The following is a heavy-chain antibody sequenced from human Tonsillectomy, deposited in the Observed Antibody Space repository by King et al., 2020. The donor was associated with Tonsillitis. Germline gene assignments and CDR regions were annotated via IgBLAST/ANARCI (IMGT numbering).Heavy chain of an antibody. Sequence: QLVQSGAEVKKPAASVKVSCKASGYTFTGYYIHWVRQAPGQGLEWMGWINPNSGGTKYAQKFQGRLTITRDTSISTAYMELSRLRSDDAAMYYCARDSAALSYGLDFWGQGTAVTVSS. V-gene: IGHV1-2*02. CDR3: ARDSAALSYGLDF. CDR2: INPNSGGT. J-gene: IGHJ6*02. CDR1: GYTFTGYY. D-gene: IGHD2/OR15-2a*01.